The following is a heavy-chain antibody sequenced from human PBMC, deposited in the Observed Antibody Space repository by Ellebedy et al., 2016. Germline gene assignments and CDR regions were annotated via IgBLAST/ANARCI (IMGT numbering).Heavy chain of an antibody. CDR3: ASSYDSSGYCDY. CDR1: GGTFSSYA. CDR2: IIPIFGTA. V-gene: IGHV1-69*13. Sequence: SVKVSXXASGGTFSSYAISWVRQAPGQGLEWMGGIIPIFGTANYAQKFHGRVTITADESTSTAYMELSSLRSEDTAVYYCASSYDSSGYCDYWGQGTLVTVSS. J-gene: IGHJ4*02. D-gene: IGHD3-22*01.